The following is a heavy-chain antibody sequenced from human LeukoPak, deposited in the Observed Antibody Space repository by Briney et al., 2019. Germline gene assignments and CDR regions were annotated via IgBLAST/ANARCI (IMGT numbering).Heavy chain of an antibody. V-gene: IGHV4-31*03. J-gene: IGHJ4*02. CDR1: GGSISSGGYY. CDR2: IYYSGST. Sequence: PSETLSLTCTVSGGSISSGGYYWSWIRQHPGKGLEWIGYIYYSGSTYYNPSLKSRVTISVDTSKNQFSLKLSSVTAADTAVYYCARQEWNSGYALGYWGQGTLVTVSS. CDR3: ARQEWNSGYALGY. D-gene: IGHD5-12*01.